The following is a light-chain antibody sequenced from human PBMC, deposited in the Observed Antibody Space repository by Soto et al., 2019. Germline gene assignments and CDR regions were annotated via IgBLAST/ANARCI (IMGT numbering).Light chain of an antibody. V-gene: IGKV3-20*01. CDR2: GIS. Sequence: EIVLTQSPGTLSLSPGERATLSCRDSQSISSTYLAWYQQKPGQAPRLLIYGISSRATGIPDRFSGSGSGTDFTLTISRLEPEDFAVYYCQQYGRSRTFGQGTKVEIK. CDR1: QSISSTY. CDR3: QQYGRSRT. J-gene: IGKJ1*01.